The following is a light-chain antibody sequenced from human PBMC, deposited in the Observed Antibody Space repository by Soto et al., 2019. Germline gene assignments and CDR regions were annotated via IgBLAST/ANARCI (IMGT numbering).Light chain of an antibody. CDR3: CSYAGSYNWV. J-gene: IGLJ3*02. CDR1: SSDVGGYNY. Sequence: QSDLTQPRSVSGSPGQSVTISCTGTSSDVGGYNYVSWYQQHPGKAPKLRIYDVSKRPSGVPDRCSGSKSGNTASLTISGLQAEDEADYCCCSYAGSYNWVCVGGTQVTVL. CDR2: DVS. V-gene: IGLV2-11*01.